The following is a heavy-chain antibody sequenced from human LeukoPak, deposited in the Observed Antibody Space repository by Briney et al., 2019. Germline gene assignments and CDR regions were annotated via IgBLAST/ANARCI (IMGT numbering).Heavy chain of an antibody. D-gene: IGHD2-2*01. V-gene: IGHV1-18*01. CDR2: ISGYNGKI. J-gene: IGHJ3*01. CDR3: ARRFCSSVSCYDDDAFDV. CDR1: GHTFVNYG. Sequence: GASVKVSCKASGHTFVNYGISWVRQAPGQGLEWMGWISGYNGKINYAQKFQGRVTMTTDTSTSTAYLELRSLTSEDTAVYYCARRFCSSVSCYDDDAFDVWGQGTLVTVSS.